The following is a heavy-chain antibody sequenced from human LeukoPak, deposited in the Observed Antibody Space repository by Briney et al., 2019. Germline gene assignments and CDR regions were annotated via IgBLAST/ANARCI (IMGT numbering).Heavy chain of an antibody. CDR1: GYTFTGYY. CDR3: ARFDGGTAMGLLGYFDY. J-gene: IGHJ4*02. Sequence: ASVKVSCKASGYTFTGYYMHWVRQAPGQGLEWMGWINPNSGGTNYAQKLQGRVTMTRDTSISTAYMELSRLRSDDTAVYYCARFDGGTAMGLLGYFDYWGQGTLVTVSS. V-gene: IGHV1-2*02. D-gene: IGHD5-18*01. CDR2: INPNSGGT.